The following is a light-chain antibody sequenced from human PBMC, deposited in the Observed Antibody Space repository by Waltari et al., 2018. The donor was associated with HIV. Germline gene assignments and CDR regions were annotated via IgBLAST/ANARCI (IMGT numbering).Light chain of an antibody. CDR3: AAWDASLHVV. CDR2: RNH. V-gene: IGLV1-44*01. CDR1: SANIGTNT. Sequence: QSVLTQPPSASGTLVQGVTISCFGSSANIGTNTVHWYQHLPGAAPKLIIFRNHQRPSGVPDRFSGSQSGTSAFLTITGLLPGDEATYYCAAWDASLHVVFGGGTQLTVL. J-gene: IGLJ2*01.